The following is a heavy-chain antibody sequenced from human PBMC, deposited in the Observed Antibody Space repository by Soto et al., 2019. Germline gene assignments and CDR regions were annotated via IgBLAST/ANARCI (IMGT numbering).Heavy chain of an antibody. CDR2: ISYDGSNT. J-gene: IGHJ6*02. CDR3: ARDLGAYSSSGRYYYGMDV. D-gene: IGHD6-13*01. CDR1: GFTFSSYA. V-gene: IGHV3-30-3*01. Sequence: QVQLVESGGGVVQPGRSLRLSCAASGFTFSSYAMHWVRQAPGKGLEWVAVISYDGSNTYYADSVKGRFTISRDNSKNTLYLKMNSLIAEDTAVYYCARDLGAYSSSGRYYYGMDVWGQGTTVTVSS.